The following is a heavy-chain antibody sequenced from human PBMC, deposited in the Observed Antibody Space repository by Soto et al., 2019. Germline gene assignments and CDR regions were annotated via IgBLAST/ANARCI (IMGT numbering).Heavy chain of an antibody. J-gene: IGHJ3*02. CDR2: ISGSGATT. CDR3: AKDPADDYDPGSGSYYTGDAFEI. Sequence: GGSLRLSCAASGFTFTRYSMSWVRQAPGKGLEWVSSISGSGATTYYADSVRGRFTISRDTSKNTLYLQMNSLRVGDTAVYYCAKDPADDYDPGSGSYYTGDAFEIWGQGTVVTVSS. V-gene: IGHV3-23*01. CDR1: GFTFTRYS. D-gene: IGHD3-10*01.